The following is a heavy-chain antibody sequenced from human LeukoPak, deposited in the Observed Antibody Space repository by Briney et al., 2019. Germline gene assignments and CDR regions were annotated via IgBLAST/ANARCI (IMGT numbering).Heavy chain of an antibody. CDR2: IIPIFGTA. D-gene: IGHD2-2*01. Sequence: SVKVSCKASGGTFSSYAISWVRQAPGQGLEWMGGIIPIFGTANYAQKFQGRVTITTDESTSTAYMELSSLRSEDTAVYYCASWGGPSGSSTRYYYYYYMDVWGKGTTVTVSS. J-gene: IGHJ6*03. V-gene: IGHV1-69*05. CDR3: ASWGGPSGSSTRYYYYYYMDV. CDR1: GGTFSSYA.